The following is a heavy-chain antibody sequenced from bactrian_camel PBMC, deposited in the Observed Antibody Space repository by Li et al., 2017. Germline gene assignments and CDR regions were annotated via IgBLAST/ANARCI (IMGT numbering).Heavy chain of an antibody. Sequence: VQLVESGGGLVQPGESLRLSCAASGFTFSVYAMSWVRQAPGKGLEWVSAINNGGGSTYYADSVKGRFTISRDNAKNTLYLQLNSLKTEDTAMYYCACETGGTYRLGLNVRGQGTQVTVS. D-gene: IGHD7*01. CDR2: INNGGGST. V-gene: IGHV3S31*01. CDR1: GFTFSVYA. J-gene: IGHJ4*01. CDR3: ACETGGTYRLGLNV.